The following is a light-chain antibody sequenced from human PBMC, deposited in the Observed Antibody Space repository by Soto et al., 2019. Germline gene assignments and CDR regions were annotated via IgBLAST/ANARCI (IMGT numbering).Light chain of an antibody. J-gene: IGKJ4*01. V-gene: IGKV3-11*01. CDR2: DAS. CDR1: QSVRSY. CDR3: HQRSNWPLT. Sequence: EIVLTQSPATLYLYPGERATLSCRASQSVRSYLAWYQQKIGQAHRLLIYDASNRATGIPARFSGSGSGTDFTLTISSLEPAEFAGYYCHQRSNWPLTFGGGTNVEIK.